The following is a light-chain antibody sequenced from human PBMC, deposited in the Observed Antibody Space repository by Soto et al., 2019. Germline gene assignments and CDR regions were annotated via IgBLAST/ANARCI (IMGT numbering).Light chain of an antibody. CDR3: AAWDDSLSGVV. CDR1: TSNLGSNF. Sequence: QAVVTQPPSASGTPGQRVTISCSGSTSNLGSNFVYWYQQVPGAAPKLLISRNDQRPSGVPDRFSGSKSGTSASLAISGLRSGDEADYHCAAWDDSLSGVVFGGGTKVTVL. J-gene: IGLJ3*02. CDR2: RND. V-gene: IGLV1-47*01.